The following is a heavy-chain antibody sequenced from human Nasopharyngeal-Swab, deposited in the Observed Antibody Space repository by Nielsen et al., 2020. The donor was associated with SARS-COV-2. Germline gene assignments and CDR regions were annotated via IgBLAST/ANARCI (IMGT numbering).Heavy chain of an antibody. V-gene: IGHV3-21*01. D-gene: IGHD3-10*01. CDR2: ISSSSSYI. Sequence: GGSLRLSCVASGFTFSSYNMNWVRQAPGKGLERVSCISSSSSYIYYEDSVKGRFTISRDNAENSLYLQMNSLRAEDTAVYYCAAYYASGSYSSGSSNYYYYGKDVWGRGTTVTVSS. CDR3: AAYYASGSYSSGSSNYYYYGKDV. J-gene: IGHJ6*02. CDR1: GFTFSSYN.